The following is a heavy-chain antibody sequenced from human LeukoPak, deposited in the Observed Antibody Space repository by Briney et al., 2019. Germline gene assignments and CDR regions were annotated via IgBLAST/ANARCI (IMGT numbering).Heavy chain of an antibody. V-gene: IGHV4-39*07. CDR1: GGSISSSSHY. D-gene: IGHD2-8*01. CDR3: ARDTLSYDLKNAFDI. Sequence: SETLSLTCTVSGGSISSSSHYWGWIRQPPGKGLEWIGSMYYRGSTYHNPSLKSRVTISVDTSKNQFSLKLSSVTAADTAVYYCARDTLSYDLKNAFDIWGQGTMVTVSS. J-gene: IGHJ3*02. CDR2: MYYRGST.